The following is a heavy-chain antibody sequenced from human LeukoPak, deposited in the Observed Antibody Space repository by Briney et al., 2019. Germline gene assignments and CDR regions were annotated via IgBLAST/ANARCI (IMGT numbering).Heavy chain of an antibody. J-gene: IGHJ6*02. CDR2: ISSSGSTI. D-gene: IGHD3-3*01. V-gene: IGHV3-11*01. CDR3: AREIGDDFWSGYYGYYYGMDV. Sequence: PGGSLRLSCAASGFTFSDYYMSWIRQAPGKGLEWVSYISSSGSTIYYADSVKGRFTISRDNAKNSLYLQMNSLRAEDTAEYYCAREIGDDFWSGYYGYYYGMDVWGQGTTVTVSS. CDR1: GFTFSDYY.